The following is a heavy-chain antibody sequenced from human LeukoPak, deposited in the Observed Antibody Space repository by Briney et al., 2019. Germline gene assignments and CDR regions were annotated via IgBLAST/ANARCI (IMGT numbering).Heavy chain of an antibody. CDR2: INPNSGNT. D-gene: IGHD5-12*01. Sequence: ASVKVSCKASGYTFTGYYMHWVRQAPGQGLEWMGWINPNSGNTGYAQKFQGRVTITRNTSISTAYMELSSLRSEDTAVYYCARAVDDAFDIWGQGTMVTVSS. CDR1: GYTFTGYY. V-gene: IGHV1-8*03. CDR3: ARAVDDAFDI. J-gene: IGHJ3*02.